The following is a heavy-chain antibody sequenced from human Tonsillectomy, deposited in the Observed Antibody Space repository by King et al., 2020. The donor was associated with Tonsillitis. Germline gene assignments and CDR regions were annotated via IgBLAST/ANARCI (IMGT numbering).Heavy chain of an antibody. D-gene: IGHD4-17*01. CDR1: GFTFSSYA. J-gene: IGHJ6*02. V-gene: IGHV3-30-3*01. CDR3: ARRDGAVDYNYYGMDV. Sequence: VQLVESGGGVVQPGRSLRLSCAASGFTFSSYAMHWVRQAPGKGLEWEAAISFDGTYKSYADSVKGRFTISRDNSKNTVYLQMNSLRAEDTAVYYCARRDGAVDYNYYGMDVWGQGTTVTVSS. CDR2: ISFDGTYK.